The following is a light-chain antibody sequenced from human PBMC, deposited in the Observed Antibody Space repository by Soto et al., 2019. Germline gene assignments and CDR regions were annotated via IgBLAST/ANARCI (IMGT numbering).Light chain of an antibody. CDR1: ESITTW. CDR2: DAS. CDR3: HQYNTYPYT. V-gene: IGKV1-5*01. J-gene: IGKJ2*01. Sequence: DIQLTQSPSTLSASVGDRVTITCRASESITTWLAWYQQKPGKAPKVLIHDASTLESGVPSRFSGSGSGTEFTLTISSLQPDDFAAYFCHQYNTYPYTFRQGTKLETK.